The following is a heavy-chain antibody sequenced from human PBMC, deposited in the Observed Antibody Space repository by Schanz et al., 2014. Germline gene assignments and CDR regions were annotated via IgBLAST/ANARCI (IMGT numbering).Heavy chain of an antibody. Sequence: EVQLVESGGGLVQPGGSLRLSCAASGFTFSSYCINWVRQAPGKGLGWVANINQDGSEKYYVDSVKGRFTISRDNAKNSLYLQMNGLRAEDTAVFYCARDGAELYYFDDWGQGTLVTVSS. CDR3: ARDGAELYYFDD. CDR1: GFTFSSYC. V-gene: IGHV3-7*01. CDR2: INQDGSEK. J-gene: IGHJ4*02. D-gene: IGHD1-1*01.